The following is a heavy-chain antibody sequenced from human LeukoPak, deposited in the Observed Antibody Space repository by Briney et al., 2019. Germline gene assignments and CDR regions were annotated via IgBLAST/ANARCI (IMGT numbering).Heavy chain of an antibody. Sequence: PGGSLRLSCSASGFTFSSYAMNWVRQAPGKGLEWVGRIKSKTDGGTTDYAAPVKGRFTISRDDSKNTLYLQMNSLKTEDTAVYYCTTANPYSGSRHYFDYWGQGTLVTVSS. CDR2: IKSKTDGGTT. CDR1: GFTFSSYA. D-gene: IGHD1-26*01. V-gene: IGHV3-15*07. J-gene: IGHJ4*02. CDR3: TTANPYSGSRHYFDY.